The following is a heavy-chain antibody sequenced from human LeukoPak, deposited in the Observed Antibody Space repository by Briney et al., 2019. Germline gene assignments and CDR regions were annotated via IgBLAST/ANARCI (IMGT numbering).Heavy chain of an antibody. V-gene: IGHV4-39*07. CDR3: ARFSSVGATFDY. D-gene: IGHD1-26*01. CDR1: GGSISSSSYY. J-gene: IGHJ4*02. Sequence: SETLSLTCTVSGGSISSSSYYWGWIRQPPGKGLEWIGSIYYSGSTYYNPSLKSRVTISVDTSKNQFSLKLSSVTAADTAVYYCARFSSVGATFDYWGQGTLVTVSS. CDR2: IYYSGST.